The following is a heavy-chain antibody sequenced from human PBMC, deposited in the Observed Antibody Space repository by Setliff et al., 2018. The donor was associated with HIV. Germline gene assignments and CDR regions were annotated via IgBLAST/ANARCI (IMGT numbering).Heavy chain of an antibody. Sequence: ASVKVACKAPGLDFTDSVMQWVRLAGGQRLEWIGWIILDSGHTDYAQRFQGRVTITSDMSTSTGYMELGSLMSEDTYMYYCAIRPSGYASGQFAAWGQGTLVTVSS. V-gene: IGHV1-58*02. CDR3: AIRPSGYASGQFAA. CDR2: IILDSGHT. J-gene: IGHJ5*02. CDR1: GLDFTDSV. D-gene: IGHD5-12*01.